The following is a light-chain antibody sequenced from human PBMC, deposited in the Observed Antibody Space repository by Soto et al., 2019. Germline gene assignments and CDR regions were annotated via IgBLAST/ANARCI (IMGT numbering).Light chain of an antibody. J-gene: IGKJ2*02. CDR2: GAS. CDR3: QQYGSSPWT. V-gene: IGKV3-20*01. Sequence: EIVLTQSPGTLSLSPGERATLSCRASQSVSSSYLAWYQQKPGQAPRLLIYGASSRATGIPDRFSGRGSGTDFTLTISRLEPEDLAVYYCQQYGSSPWTFGQGTKLEI. CDR1: QSVSSSY.